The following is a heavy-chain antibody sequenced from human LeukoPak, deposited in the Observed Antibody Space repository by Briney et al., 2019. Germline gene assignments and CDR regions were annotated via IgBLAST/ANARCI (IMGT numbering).Heavy chain of an antibody. D-gene: IGHD3-9*01. Sequence: PGRSLRLSCAASGFTFSSYAVTWVRQAPGKGLEWVSGISGSGGTTYYADSVKGQFTISRDNSKNTLSLQMNSLRAEDTAVYYCAKQGGDPGDILTDYLDYWGQGTLVTVSS. J-gene: IGHJ4*02. CDR2: ISGSGGTT. V-gene: IGHV3-23*01. CDR3: AKQGGDPGDILTDYLDY. CDR1: GFTFSSYA.